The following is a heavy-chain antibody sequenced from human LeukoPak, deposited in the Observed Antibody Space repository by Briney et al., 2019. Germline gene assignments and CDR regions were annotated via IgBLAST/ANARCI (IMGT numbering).Heavy chain of an antibody. D-gene: IGHD5-12*01. J-gene: IGHJ4*02. CDR3: GKELSRSGYSPLDY. V-gene: IGHV3-9*01. CDR1: GLNFNEFP. Sequence: SLSHSSTAAGLNFNEFPMHWVRQAPGKGLEWVSGIGLNSGSIGYADSVKGRFTISRDNAKKSLYLQMNSLRPEDTAFYYCGKELSRSGYSPLDYWGQGALVTVSS. CDR2: IGLNSGSI.